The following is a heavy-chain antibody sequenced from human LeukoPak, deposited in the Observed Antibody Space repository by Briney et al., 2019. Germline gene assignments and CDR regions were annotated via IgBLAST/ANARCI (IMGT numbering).Heavy chain of an antibody. Sequence: SETLSLTCTVYGGSISSSSYYWGWIRQPPGKGLEWIGSIYYSGSTYYNPSLKSRVTISVDTSKNQFSLKLSSVTAADTAVYYCARQEWELYSYVHFDYWGQGTLVTVSS. CDR2: IYYSGST. V-gene: IGHV4-39*01. D-gene: IGHD1-26*01. CDR1: GGSISSSSYY. J-gene: IGHJ4*02. CDR3: ARQEWELYSYVHFDY.